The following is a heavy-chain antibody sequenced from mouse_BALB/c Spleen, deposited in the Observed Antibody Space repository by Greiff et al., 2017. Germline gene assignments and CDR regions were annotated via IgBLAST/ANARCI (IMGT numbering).Heavy chain of an antibody. Sequence: VQRVESGAELMKPGASVKISCKATGYTFSSYLIEWVKQRPGHGLEWIGEILPGSGSTNYNEKFKGKATFTADTSSNTAYMQLSSLTSEDSAVYYCASGTTAPLYAMDYWGQGTSVTVSS. CDR1: GYTFSSYL. CDR3: ASGTTAPLYAMDY. D-gene: IGHD1-2*01. CDR2: ILPGSGST. J-gene: IGHJ4*01. V-gene: IGHV1-9*01.